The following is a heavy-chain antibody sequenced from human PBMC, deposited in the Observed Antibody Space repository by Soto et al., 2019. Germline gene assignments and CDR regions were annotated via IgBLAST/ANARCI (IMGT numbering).Heavy chain of an antibody. CDR2: ISSSSSYI. Sequence: GGSLRLSCAASGFTFSSYSMNWVRQAPGKGLEWVSSISSSSSYIYYADSVKGRFTISRDNAKNSLYLQMNSLRAEDTAVYYCARAHSSGWEPHFDYWGQGTLVTVAS. J-gene: IGHJ4*02. V-gene: IGHV3-21*01. CDR1: GFTFSSYS. CDR3: ARAHSSGWEPHFDY. D-gene: IGHD6-19*01.